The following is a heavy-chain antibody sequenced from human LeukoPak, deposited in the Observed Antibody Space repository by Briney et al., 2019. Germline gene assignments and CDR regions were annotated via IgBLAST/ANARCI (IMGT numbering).Heavy chain of an antibody. D-gene: IGHD1-26*01. CDR1: GXSISSYY. J-gene: IGHJ4*02. CDR2: IYYSGST. CDR3: ARQYSGSYGFDY. Sequence: SETLSLTCTVSGXSISSYYWSWIRQPPGKGLEWIGYIYYSGSTNYNPSLKSRVTISVDTSKNQLSLRLSSVTAADTAEYYCARQYSGSYGFDYWGQGTLVTVSS. V-gene: IGHV4-59*01.